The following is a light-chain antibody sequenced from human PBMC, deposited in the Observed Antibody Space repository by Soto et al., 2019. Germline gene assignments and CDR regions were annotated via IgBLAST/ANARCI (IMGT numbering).Light chain of an antibody. CDR2: GSS. CDR3: QQSYITPYT. Sequence: DIQMTQSPSSLSVSVGDRVTITCRASQNIAGYLNWYQQRPGKAPELLIYGSSSLHSGVPSSFSGSGSGTDFTLTLSSLRPEDFATYYCQQSYITPYTFGQGTNLEIK. J-gene: IGKJ2*01. V-gene: IGKV1-39*01. CDR1: QNIAGY.